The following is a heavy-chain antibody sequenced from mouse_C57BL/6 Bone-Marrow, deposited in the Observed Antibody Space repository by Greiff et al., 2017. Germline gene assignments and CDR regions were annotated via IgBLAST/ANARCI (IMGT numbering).Heavy chain of an antibody. CDR3: AREGPYYFYDY. CDR1: GYTFTSYG. CDR2: IYPRSGNT. D-gene: IGHD1-1*01. V-gene: IGHV1-81*01. Sequence: QVQLQQSGAELARPGASVKLYCKASGYTFTSYGISWVKQRTGQGLEWIGEIYPRSGNTYYNEKFKGKATLTADKSSSTAYMELRSLTSEDSAVYFCAREGPYYFYDYWGQGTTLTVSS. J-gene: IGHJ2*01.